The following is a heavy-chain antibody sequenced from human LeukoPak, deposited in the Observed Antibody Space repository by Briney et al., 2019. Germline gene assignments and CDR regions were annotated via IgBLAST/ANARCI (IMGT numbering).Heavy chain of an antibody. CDR1: GDSISRDY. CDR2: IYYSGTT. D-gene: IGHD1-7*01. Sequence: SETLSLTCAVTGDSISRDYWSWIRQPPGKGLEWIGYIYYSGTTNYNPSLKSRVTMSIDTSKNHFSLKLTSVPAADTAVYYCARLVEDLLYQTTHFDSWGQGTLVTVSS. V-gene: IGHV4-59*01. CDR3: ARLVEDLLYQTTHFDS. J-gene: IGHJ4*02.